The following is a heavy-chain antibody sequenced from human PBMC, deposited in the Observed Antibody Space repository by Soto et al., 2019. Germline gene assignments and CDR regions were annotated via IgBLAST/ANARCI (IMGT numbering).Heavy chain of an antibody. V-gene: IGHV4-39*01. Sequence: QLQLQESGPGLVKPSETLSLTCTVSGGSISSSSYYWGWIRQPPGKGLEWIGSIYYSGSTYYNPSLKSRVTISVDTSKNQCSLKLSSVTAADTAVYYCARQSGRQPDWFAPWGQGTLVTVSS. J-gene: IGHJ5*02. CDR1: GGSISSSSYY. CDR3: ARQSGRQPDWFAP. D-gene: IGHD6-13*01. CDR2: IYYSGST.